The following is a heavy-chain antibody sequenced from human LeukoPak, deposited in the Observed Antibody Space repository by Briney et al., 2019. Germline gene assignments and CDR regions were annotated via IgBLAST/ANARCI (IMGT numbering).Heavy chain of an antibody. Sequence: PGGSLRLSCAASGFPFSSYWMTWVRQAPGKGLEWVANIKQDGSEKYFVDSVKGRFTISRDNAKNSLYLQMNSLRAEDTAVYYCARSDLRGLLNDYWGQGTLVTVPS. CDR1: GFPFSSYW. V-gene: IGHV3-7*04. J-gene: IGHJ4*02. D-gene: IGHD3-9*01. CDR3: ARSDLRGLLNDY. CDR2: IKQDGSEK.